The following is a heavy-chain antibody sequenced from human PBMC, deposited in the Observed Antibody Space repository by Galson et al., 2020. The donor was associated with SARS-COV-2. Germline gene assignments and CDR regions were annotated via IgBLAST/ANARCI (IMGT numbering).Heavy chain of an antibody. D-gene: IGHD6-19*01. CDR1: GFTFSDYY. J-gene: IGHJ6*02. CDR2: ISSSGSTI. CDR3: ARDLIAVAAAYYYYGMDV. V-gene: IGHV3-11*01. Sequence: GESLKISCAAPGFTFSDYYMSWIRQAPGKGLEWVSYISSSGSTIYYADSVKGRFTISRDNAKNSLYLQMNSLRAEDTAVYYCARDLIAVAAAYYYYGMDVWGQGTTVTVSS.